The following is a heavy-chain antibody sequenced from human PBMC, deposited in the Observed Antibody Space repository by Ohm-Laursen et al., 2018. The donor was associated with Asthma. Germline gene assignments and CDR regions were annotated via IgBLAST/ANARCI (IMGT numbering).Heavy chain of an antibody. CDR1: GFTFRSYA. CDR3: AKESIVGATRSGFDY. J-gene: IGHJ4*02. CDR2: ISYDGSNK. Sequence: SLRLSCTASGFTFRSYAMHWVRQAPGKGLEWVAVISYDGSNKYYADSVKGRFTISRDNSKNTLYLQMNSLRAEDTAVYYCAKESIVGATRSGFDYWGQGTLVTVSS. V-gene: IGHV3-30*04. D-gene: IGHD1-26*01.